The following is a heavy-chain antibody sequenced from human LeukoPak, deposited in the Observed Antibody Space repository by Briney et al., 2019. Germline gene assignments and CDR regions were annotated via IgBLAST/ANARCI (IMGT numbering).Heavy chain of an antibody. Sequence: GGSLRLSCAASGFIFSSYSMNWVRQAPGKGLGWVSSISSSSSYKYYGDSVKGRFTISRDNAKNSLYLQMNSLRAEDTAVYYCARDRDQLHKMEYYYNYGMDVWGQGTTVTVSS. J-gene: IGHJ6*02. D-gene: IGHD2-2*01. CDR2: ISSSSSYK. CDR3: ARDRDQLHKMEYYYNYGMDV. CDR1: GFIFSSYS. V-gene: IGHV3-21*01.